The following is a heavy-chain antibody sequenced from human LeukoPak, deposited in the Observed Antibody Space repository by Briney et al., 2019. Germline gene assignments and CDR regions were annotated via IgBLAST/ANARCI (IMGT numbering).Heavy chain of an antibody. D-gene: IGHD1-14*01. J-gene: IGHJ1*01. Sequence: SETLSLTCTVSGGSISSSSYYWGWIRQPPGKGLEWIGSIYYSGSTYYNPSLKSRVTISVDTSKNQFSLKLSSVTAADTAVYYCARRGNLATSQWGQGPWSPSPQ. CDR2: IYYSGST. V-gene: IGHV4-39*01. CDR3: ARRGNLATSQ. CDR1: GGSISSSSYY.